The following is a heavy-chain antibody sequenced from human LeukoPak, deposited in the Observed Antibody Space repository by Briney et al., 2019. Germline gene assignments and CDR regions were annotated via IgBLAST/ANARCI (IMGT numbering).Heavy chain of an antibody. CDR1: GFILSDYS. CDR2: IGISSGNT. V-gene: IGHV3-48*04. Sequence: GGSLRLSCVASGFILSDYSMNWVRQAPGKGLEWISYIGISSGNTKYADSVKARFTISGDNAKNSLYLQMNSLRVEDTAVYYCARDHNYAFDNWGQGTLVTVSS. CDR3: ARDHNYAFDN. D-gene: IGHD1-1*01. J-gene: IGHJ4*02.